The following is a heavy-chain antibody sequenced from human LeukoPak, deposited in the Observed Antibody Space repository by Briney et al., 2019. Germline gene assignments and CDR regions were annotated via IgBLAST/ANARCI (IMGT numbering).Heavy chain of an antibody. CDR3: ARGTVYYGSGTYYYFDY. CDR1: GGSISSYY. Sequence: SETLSLTCTVSGGSISSYYWSWIRQPAGKGLEWIGRIYTSGSTNYNPSLKSRVTMSVDTSKNQFSLKLSSVTAADTAVYYCARGTVYYGSGTYYYFDYWGQGTLVTVSS. CDR2: IYTSGST. J-gene: IGHJ4*02. V-gene: IGHV4-4*07. D-gene: IGHD3-10*01.